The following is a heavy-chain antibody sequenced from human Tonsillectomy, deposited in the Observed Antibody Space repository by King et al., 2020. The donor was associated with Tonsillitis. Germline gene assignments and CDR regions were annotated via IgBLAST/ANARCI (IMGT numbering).Heavy chain of an antibody. CDR2: IGPTGDT. Sequence: EVQLVESGGGLVQPGGSLRLSCAASGFTFTNYDMHWVRQATGKGLEWVSAIGPTGDTYYPGSVKGRFTISRENAQNSLFLQMNSLRPGDTAVYYCVRGDLSVGASPPFDYWGQGTLVTVSS. CDR3: VRGDLSVGASPPFDY. CDR1: GFTFTNYD. D-gene: IGHD1-26*01. J-gene: IGHJ4*02. V-gene: IGHV3-13*01.